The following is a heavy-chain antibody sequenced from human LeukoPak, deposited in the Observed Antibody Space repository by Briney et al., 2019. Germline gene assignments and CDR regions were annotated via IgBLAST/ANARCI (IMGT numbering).Heavy chain of an antibody. CDR3: ARDLGTYVFDY. Sequence: SETLSLTCTVSGGSISSYYWSWIRQPPGKGLEWIGYIYYSGSTNYSPSLKSRVTISVDTSKNQFSLKLSSVTAADTAVYYCARDLGTYVFDYWGQGTLVTVSS. CDR2: IYYSGST. J-gene: IGHJ4*02. V-gene: IGHV4-59*01. D-gene: IGHD1-14*01. CDR1: GGSISSYY.